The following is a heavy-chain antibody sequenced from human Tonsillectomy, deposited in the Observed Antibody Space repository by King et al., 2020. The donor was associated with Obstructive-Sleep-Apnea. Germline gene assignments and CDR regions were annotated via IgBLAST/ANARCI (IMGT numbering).Heavy chain of an antibody. D-gene: IGHD3-22*01. V-gene: IGHV4-59*01. J-gene: IGHJ4*02. CDR2: IYYSGST. CDR3: ARSSYYYSCVDY. CDR1: GGSIRSYY. Sequence: QLQESGPGLVKPSETLSLTCTVSGGSIRSYYWSWIRQPPGKGLEWIGYIYYSGSTHYNPSRKSRVTISVDTSKNQFPLKLNSVTAAYTSVYYCARSSYYYSCVDYWGQGTPVTVSS.